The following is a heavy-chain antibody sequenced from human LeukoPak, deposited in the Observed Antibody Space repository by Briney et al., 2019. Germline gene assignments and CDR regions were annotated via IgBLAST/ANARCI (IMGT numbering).Heavy chain of an antibody. V-gene: IGHV3-23*01. J-gene: IGHJ4*02. D-gene: IGHD2-8*01. CDR2: ISGGGGNT. CDR3: AKDLQLIMLGYFDY. Sequence: GGSLRLSCAASGFTFTSYEMNWVRQAPGKGLEWVSGISGGGGNTYYADSVKGRFTISRDNSKNTLYLQMNTLRAEDTAVYYCAKDLQLIMLGYFDYWGQGTLVTVSS. CDR1: GFTFTSYE.